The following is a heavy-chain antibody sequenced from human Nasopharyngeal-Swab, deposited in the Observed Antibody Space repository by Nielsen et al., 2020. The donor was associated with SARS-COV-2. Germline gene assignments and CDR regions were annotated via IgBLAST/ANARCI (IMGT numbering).Heavy chain of an antibody. V-gene: IGHV3-21*01. CDR1: GFTFSSYS. D-gene: IGHD5-12*01. CDR3: ATHSGYSGYDPFDY. J-gene: IGHJ4*02. Sequence: GGSLRLSCAASGFTFSSYSMNWVRQAPGKGLEWVSSISSSSSYIYYADSVKGRFTISRDNAKNSLYLQMNSLRAEDTAVYYCATHSGYSGYDPFDYWGQGTLVTVSS. CDR2: ISSSSSYI.